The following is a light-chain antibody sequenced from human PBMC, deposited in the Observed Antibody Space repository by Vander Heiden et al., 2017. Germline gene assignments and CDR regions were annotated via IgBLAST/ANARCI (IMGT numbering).Light chain of an antibody. J-gene: IGLJ1*01. Sequence: SYELTQPPSVSVSPGQTARITCSGDALPKQYAYLSQPKPGHAPVLVIYNDSERPSGIPERFSGSSSGTTVTLTISGVQAEDEADYYCQSADSSGTYVFGTGTKVTVL. CDR2: NDS. V-gene: IGLV3-25*03. CDR3: QSADSSGTYV. CDR1: ALPKQY.